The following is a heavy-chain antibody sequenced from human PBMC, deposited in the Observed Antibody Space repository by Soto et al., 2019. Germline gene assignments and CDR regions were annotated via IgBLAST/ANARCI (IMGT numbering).Heavy chain of an antibody. CDR3: ARERLDSGVGQGAMDV. D-gene: IGHD2-8*01. V-gene: IGHV4-31*01. Sequence: QVQLQESGPGLVKPSQTLSLTCIVSGGSMSSRDYYWSWIRQYPGKGLEWIGYIYYSGSTYYHSSLMRLFSISIDTSKKQFSLKLNSVTAADTAVYYCARERLDSGVGQGAMDVWGQGITVTVSS. J-gene: IGHJ6*02. CDR1: GGSMSSRDYY. CDR2: IYYSGST.